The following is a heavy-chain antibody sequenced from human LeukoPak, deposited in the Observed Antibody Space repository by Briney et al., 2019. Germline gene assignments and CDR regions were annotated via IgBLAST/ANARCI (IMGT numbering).Heavy chain of an antibody. V-gene: IGHV4-31*03. CDR2: IYYSGST. J-gene: IGHJ5*02. CDR1: GGSISSGGYY. D-gene: IGHD6-13*01. Sequence: SQTLSLPCTVSGGSISSGGYYWRWIRQHPGKGREWCGNIYYSGSTYYNPSLKSRVTISVDTSKNQFSLKLSSVTAADTAAYYCARGITPAYSSSLTYGWFDPWGQGTLVTVSS. CDR3: ARGITPAYSSSLTYGWFDP.